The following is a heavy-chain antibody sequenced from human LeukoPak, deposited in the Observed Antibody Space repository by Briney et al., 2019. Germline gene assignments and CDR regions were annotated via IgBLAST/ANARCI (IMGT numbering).Heavy chain of an antibody. D-gene: IGHD6-19*01. Sequence: SVKVSCKASGGTFSSYAISWVRQAPGQGLEWMGRIIPILGIANYAQQFQGGVTITTDKSTDTVFLELSSLRSQDTAVYYCARSSVTGHFDFWGQGTLVTVSS. J-gene: IGHJ4*02. V-gene: IGHV1-69*04. CDR2: IIPILGIA. CDR3: ARSSVTGHFDF. CDR1: GGTFSSYA.